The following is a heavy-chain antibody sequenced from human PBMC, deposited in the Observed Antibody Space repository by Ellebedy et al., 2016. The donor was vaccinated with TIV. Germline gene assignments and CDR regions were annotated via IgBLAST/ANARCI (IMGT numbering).Heavy chain of an antibody. J-gene: IGHJ6*02. CDR2: IYSGGST. CDR1: GFTVSNTY. D-gene: IGHD4-23*01. CDR3: ANSPPLSFGVNSLDV. Sequence: GGSLRLSCAASGFTVSNTYMGWVRQAPGKGLDWVSVIYSGGSTYYADSVKGRFSISRDNSKNTLNLQMNSLRAEDTAVYYCANSPPLSFGVNSLDVWGQGTTVTVSS. V-gene: IGHV3-53*01.